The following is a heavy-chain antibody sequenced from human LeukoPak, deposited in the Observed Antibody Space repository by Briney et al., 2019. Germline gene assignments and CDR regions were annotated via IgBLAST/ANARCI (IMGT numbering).Heavy chain of an antibody. CDR3: ARGAVGWELLNYFDY. Sequence: ASVKVSCKASGYTFTSYYMHWVRQAPGQGLEWMGIINPSGGSTSYAQKFQGRVTMTRDTSTSTVYMELSSLRSEDTAVYYCARGAVGWELLNYFDYWGQGTLVTVSS. CDR2: INPSGGST. D-gene: IGHD1-26*01. CDR1: GYTFTSYY. J-gene: IGHJ4*02. V-gene: IGHV1-46*01.